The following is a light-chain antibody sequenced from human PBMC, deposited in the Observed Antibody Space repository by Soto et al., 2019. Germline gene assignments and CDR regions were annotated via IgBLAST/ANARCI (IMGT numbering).Light chain of an antibody. J-gene: IGLJ2*01. Sequence: QSALIQPASVSGSPGQSITISCSGTSSDVGGYNFVSWYQQHPGKVPKLLIYDVTNRPSGVSNRFSGSKSGNTASLTISGLQAKDEADYYCSSYISSSTLVVFGGGTKLTVL. CDR3: SSYISSSTLVV. CDR2: DVT. CDR1: SSDVGGYNF. V-gene: IGLV2-14*01.